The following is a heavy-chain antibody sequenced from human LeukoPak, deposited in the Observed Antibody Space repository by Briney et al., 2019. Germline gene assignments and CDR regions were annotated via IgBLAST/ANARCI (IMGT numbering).Heavy chain of an antibody. CDR3: AREGPPYYIPSGWYGRLDY. D-gene: IGHD6-19*01. CDR1: GFTFSSYA. Sequence: PGGSLRLSCAASGFTFSSYAIHWVRQAPGKGLERVAVISYDGSNKYYADSVKGRFTISRDNSKNTLYLQMNSLRAEDTAVYYCAREGPPYYIPSGWYGRLDYWGQGTLVTVSS. V-gene: IGHV3-30-3*01. CDR2: ISYDGSNK. J-gene: IGHJ4*02.